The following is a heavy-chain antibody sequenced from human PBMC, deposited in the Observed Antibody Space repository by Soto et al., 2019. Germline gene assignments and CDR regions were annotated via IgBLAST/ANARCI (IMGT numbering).Heavy chain of an antibody. CDR2: IYYSGST. CDR1: GGSISSGGYY. J-gene: IGHJ5*02. Sequence: SETLSLTCTVSGGSISSGGYYWSWIRQLPGKGLEWIGYIYYSGSTYYNPSLKSRVTISVDTSKNQFSLKLSSVTAADTAVFYCARARTRLEDCFDPWGQGTLVTVSS. D-gene: IGHD4-17*01. V-gene: IGHV4-31*03. CDR3: ARARTRLEDCFDP.